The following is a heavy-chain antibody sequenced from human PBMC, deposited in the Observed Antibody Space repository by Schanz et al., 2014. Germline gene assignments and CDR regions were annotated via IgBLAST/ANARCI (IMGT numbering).Heavy chain of an antibody. CDR2: IWNDGNKK. J-gene: IGHJ4*02. CDR3: AKSQGSSFDS. V-gene: IGHV3-33*06. CDR1: GFNFGSHG. Sequence: VQLVESGGGVVQPGRSLRLSCAASGFNFGSHGMHWVRQAPGKGLEWVAVIWNDGNKKYYSESVQGRFSISSDNSKSTLYLQMSSLRAEDTAVYYCAKSQGSSFDSGGQGTLVTVSS. D-gene: IGHD6-13*01.